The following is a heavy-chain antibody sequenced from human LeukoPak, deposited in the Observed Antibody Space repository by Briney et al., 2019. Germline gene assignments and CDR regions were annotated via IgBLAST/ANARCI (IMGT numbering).Heavy chain of an antibody. CDR2: ISSSGSTI. J-gene: IGHJ4*02. CDR3: ARDIAAAGDLNFDY. V-gene: IGHV3-48*03. Sequence: SGGSLRLSCAASGFNFSSYEMNWVRQAPGKGLEWVSYISSSGSTIYYADSVKGRFTISRDNAKNSLYLQMNSLRAEDTAVYYCARDIAAAGDLNFDYWGQGTLVTVSS. D-gene: IGHD6-13*01. CDR1: GFNFSSYE.